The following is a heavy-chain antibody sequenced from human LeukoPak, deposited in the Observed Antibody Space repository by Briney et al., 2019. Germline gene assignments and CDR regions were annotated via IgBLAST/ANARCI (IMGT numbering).Heavy chain of an antibody. D-gene: IGHD3-9*01. CDR3: ARWRLNYDILTGRTYYFDY. Sequence: GGSLRLSCAASGFTFSSYWMSWVRQAPGKGLEWVANIKQDGSEKYYVDSVKGRFTISRDNAKNSLYLQMNSLRAEDTAVYYCARWRLNYDILTGRTYYFDYWGQGTLVTVSS. J-gene: IGHJ4*02. V-gene: IGHV3-7*04. CDR1: GFTFSSYW. CDR2: IKQDGSEK.